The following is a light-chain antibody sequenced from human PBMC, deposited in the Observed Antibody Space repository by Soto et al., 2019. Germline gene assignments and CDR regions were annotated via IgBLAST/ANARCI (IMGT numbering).Light chain of an antibody. Sequence: IVMTQSPATLSVSPGERATLACRASRSVSTNLAWYQQKPGQPPRLLMYAASTRSTGIPARFSGSGSGTEFTLTISSLQSEDFAVYYCQQYDNWPPYTFGQGTKLEIK. CDR1: RSVSTN. CDR3: QQYDNWPPYT. V-gene: IGKV3-15*01. CDR2: AAS. J-gene: IGKJ2*01.